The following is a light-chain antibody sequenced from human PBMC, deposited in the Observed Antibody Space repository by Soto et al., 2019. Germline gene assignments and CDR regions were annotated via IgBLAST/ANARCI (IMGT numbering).Light chain of an antibody. J-gene: IGLJ1*01. CDR3: SSYTYSSTLYV. CDR1: SSDFGGYSY. CDR2: DVN. Sequence: HSALTQPASVSGSPGQSITISCTGTSSDFGGYSYVSWYQQHPGKAPKLMIYDVNTRPSGVSTRFSGSKSGNTASLTISGLQTEDEADYYCSSYTYSSTLYVFGTGTKLTVL. V-gene: IGLV2-14*01.